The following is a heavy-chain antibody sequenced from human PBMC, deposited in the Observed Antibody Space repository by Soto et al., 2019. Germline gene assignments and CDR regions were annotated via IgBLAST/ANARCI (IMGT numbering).Heavy chain of an antibody. V-gene: IGHV4-38-2*01. CDR2: MYHDGNT. J-gene: IGHJ5*02. Sequence: SETLSLTCAVSGDSIISIYHWAWIRQPPGRSLEWIGSMYHDGNTFYNPSLKSRVTISVDTSKNQFSLKLTSVTAADTAVYYCARGRSISNDWFDPWGQGTLVTVSS. D-gene: IGHD3-3*02. CDR1: GDSIISIYH. CDR3: ARGRSISNDWFDP.